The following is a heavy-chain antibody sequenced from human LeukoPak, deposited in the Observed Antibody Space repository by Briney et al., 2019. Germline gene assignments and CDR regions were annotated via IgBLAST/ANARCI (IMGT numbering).Heavy chain of an antibody. D-gene: IGHD5-18*01. CDR3: AASTKHTAMVDY. J-gene: IGHJ4*02. V-gene: IGHV3-21*01. CDR2: IGSSSSYI. Sequence: GGSLRLSCAASGFTFSSYSMNGVRQAPGKGLEWVSSIGSSSSYIYYADSVKGRFTISRDNDKNSLHLQMNSLRAEDTAVYYCAASTKHTAMVDYWGQGTLVTVSS. CDR1: GFTFSSYS.